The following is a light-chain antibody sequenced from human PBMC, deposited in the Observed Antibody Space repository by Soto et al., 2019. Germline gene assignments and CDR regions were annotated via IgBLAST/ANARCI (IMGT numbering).Light chain of an antibody. Sequence: EIVLTQSPGTLSLSPGESATLSCRASQSISSSFFAWYQHKPGQAPRRLIYGTSNRATGIPDRFSGSGSGTDFTLTISRLEPEDFAVYYCQQYGSSPFTFGPGTKVDIK. CDR1: QSISSSF. V-gene: IGKV3-20*01. CDR2: GTS. CDR3: QQYGSSPFT. J-gene: IGKJ3*01.